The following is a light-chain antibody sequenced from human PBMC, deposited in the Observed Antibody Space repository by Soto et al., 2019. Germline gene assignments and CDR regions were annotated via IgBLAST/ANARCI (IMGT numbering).Light chain of an antibody. CDR3: QQDNDCSWT. CDR1: QSIGIW. CDR2: KAS. J-gene: IGKJ1*01. Sequence: IQMTQSPSTLSASVGDRVAITCRASQSIGIWLAWYQQKPGKAPRFLIYKASSLESGVPSRFSGSGYGTEFTLTISGLQPDDFATYYCQQDNDCSWTFGQGTKVEIK. V-gene: IGKV1-5*03.